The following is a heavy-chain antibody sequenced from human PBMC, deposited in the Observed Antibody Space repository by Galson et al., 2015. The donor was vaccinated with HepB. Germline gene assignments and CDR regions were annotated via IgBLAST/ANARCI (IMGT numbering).Heavy chain of an antibody. CDR2: INHSGST. CDR3: ARGRDYYDSSGEPT. V-gene: IGHV4-34*01. J-gene: IGHJ5*02. Sequence: SETLSLTCAVYGGSFSGYYWSWIRQPPGKGLEWIGEINHSGSTNYNPSLKSRVTISVDTSKNQFSLKLSSVTAADTAVYYCARGRDYYDSSGEPTWGQGTLVPASS. CDR1: GGSFSGYY. D-gene: IGHD3-22*01.